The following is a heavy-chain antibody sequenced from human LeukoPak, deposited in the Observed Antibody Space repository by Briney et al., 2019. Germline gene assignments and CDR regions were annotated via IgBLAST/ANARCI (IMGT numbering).Heavy chain of an antibody. J-gene: IGHJ6*03. CDR3: AREEVIVVVPAAMKGYYYYYMDV. CDR1: GFTFSSYW. V-gene: IGHV3-7*01. Sequence: GGSLRLSCAASGFTFSSYWMSWVRQAPGKGLEWVANIKQDGSEKYYVDSVKGRFTISRDNAENSLYLQMNSLRAEDTAVYYCAREEVIVVVPAAMKGYYYYYMDVWGKGTTVTVSS. CDR2: IKQDGSEK. D-gene: IGHD2-2*01.